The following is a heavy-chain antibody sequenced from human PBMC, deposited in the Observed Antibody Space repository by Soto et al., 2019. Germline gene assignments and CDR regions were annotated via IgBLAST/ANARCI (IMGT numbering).Heavy chain of an antibody. CDR3: ARDLISKYSSGYLPFPDYYYYGMDV. V-gene: IGHV3-30-3*01. CDR2: ISYDGSNK. D-gene: IGHD3-22*01. Sequence: HPGGSLRLSCAASGFTFSSYAMHWVRQAPGKGLEWVAVISYDGSNKYYADSVKGRFTISRDNSKNTLYLQMNSLRAEDTAVYYCARDLISKYSSGYLPFPDYYYYGMDVWGQGTTVTVSS. J-gene: IGHJ6*02. CDR1: GFTFSSYA.